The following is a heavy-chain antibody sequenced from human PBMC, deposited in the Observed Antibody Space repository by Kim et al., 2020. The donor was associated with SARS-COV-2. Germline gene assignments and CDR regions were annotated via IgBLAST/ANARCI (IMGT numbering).Heavy chain of an antibody. J-gene: IGHJ4*02. V-gene: IGHV4-59*01. CDR3: AREPWLARYFDS. D-gene: IGHD6-19*01. CDR1: GGSLDINY. CDR2: MSYKDTT. Sequence: SETLSLTCSVSGGSLDINYCTWFRHRQGKGQERNGYMSYKDTTKNNHSPESRVTVSVYTATTQFSLSLTSVTAADTAVYFCAREPWLARYFDSWGPGTLVSV.